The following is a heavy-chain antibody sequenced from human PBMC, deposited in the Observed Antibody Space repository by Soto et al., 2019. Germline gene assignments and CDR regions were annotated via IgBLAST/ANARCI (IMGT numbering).Heavy chain of an antibody. CDR1: GGSTTNHY. J-gene: IGHJ2*01. D-gene: IGHD5-18*01. Sequence: QVQLQESGPGLVKPSETLSPTCTVSGGSTTNHYWSWLRQPAGKGLEYIGRIYGSARTNYNPSLKNRVTMSVSLNQMSLRLTSVTAADTAVYYCARDFDVNTALDYWYFDLWGRGALVTVSS. CDR2: IYGSART. CDR3: ARDFDVNTALDYWYFDL. V-gene: IGHV4-4*07.